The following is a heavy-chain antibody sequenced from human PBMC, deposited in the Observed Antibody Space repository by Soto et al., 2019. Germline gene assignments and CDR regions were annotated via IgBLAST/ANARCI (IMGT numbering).Heavy chain of an antibody. CDR2: IKQDGSEK. J-gene: IGHJ4*02. CDR1: GFTSSSYW. D-gene: IGHD6-13*01. Sequence: HPGGSLRLSCAGSGFTSSSYWMSWVRQAPGKGLEWVANIKQDGSEKFYVDSVKGRFTISRDNAKNSLYLHMNSLRAEDTAVYYCARRSWYDYWGQGTLVTVSS. V-gene: IGHV3-7*01. CDR3: ARRSWYDY.